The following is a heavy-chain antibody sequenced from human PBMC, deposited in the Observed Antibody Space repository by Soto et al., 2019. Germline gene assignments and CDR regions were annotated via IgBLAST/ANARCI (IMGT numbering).Heavy chain of an antibody. CDR1: GFTFDDYA. J-gene: IGHJ4*02. Sequence: DVQLVESGGGLVQPGRSLRLSCAASGFTFDDYAMHWVRQAPGKGLEWVSAISWDSDNIDYADSVKGRFTISRDNAKNSLYLQMSSLRTEDTAFYYCAKDIFSTSWSSFDYWGQGTLVTVSS. CDR3: AKDIFSTSWSSFDY. V-gene: IGHV3-9*01. D-gene: IGHD6-13*01. CDR2: ISWDSDNI.